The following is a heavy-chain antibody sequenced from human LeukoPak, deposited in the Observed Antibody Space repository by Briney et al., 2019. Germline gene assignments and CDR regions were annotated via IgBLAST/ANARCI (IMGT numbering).Heavy chain of an antibody. V-gene: IGHV4-34*01. CDR1: GGSFSGYY. D-gene: IGHD3-9*01. Sequence: SETLSLTCAVYGGSFSGYYWSWIRQPPGKGLGWIGEINNSGRTNYNPSIKSRVTISVDTSKNQFSLKLSSVTAADTAVYYCARGRRHGLRYFDWLLLAGYFDYWGQGTLVTVSS. CDR3: ARGRRHGLRYFDWLLLAGYFDY. CDR2: INNSGRT. J-gene: IGHJ4*02.